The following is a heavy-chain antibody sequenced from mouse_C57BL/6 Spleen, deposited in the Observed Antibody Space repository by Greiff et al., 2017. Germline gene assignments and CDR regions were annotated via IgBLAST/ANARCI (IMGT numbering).Heavy chain of an antibody. CDR1: GFTFSSYG. D-gene: IGHD6-5*01. CDR2: ISSGGSYT. J-gene: IGHJ2*01. Sequence: DVKLVESGGDLVKPGGSLKLSCAASGFTFSSYGMSWVRQTPDKRLEWVATISSGGSYTYYPDSVKGRFTISRDNAKNTLYLQMSSLKSEDTAMYYCARRGPKGNYFDYWGQGTTLTVSS. V-gene: IGHV5-6*02. CDR3: ARRGPKGNYFDY.